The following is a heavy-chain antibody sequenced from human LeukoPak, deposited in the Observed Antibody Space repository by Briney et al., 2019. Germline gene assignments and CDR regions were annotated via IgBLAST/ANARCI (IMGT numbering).Heavy chain of an antibody. CDR2: ISNNHSPT. J-gene: IGHJ4*02. D-gene: IGHD6-19*01. CDR1: GFTFSDHY. V-gene: IGHV3-11*01. CDR3: ARGAWRLADY. Sequence: KPGGSLRLSCTASGFTFSDHYMSWIREAPGKGLEWVSYISNNHSPTYYADSVRGRFTISRDNAKNSLYLQMDSLSAEDTAVYYCARGAWRLADYWGQGTLVTVSS.